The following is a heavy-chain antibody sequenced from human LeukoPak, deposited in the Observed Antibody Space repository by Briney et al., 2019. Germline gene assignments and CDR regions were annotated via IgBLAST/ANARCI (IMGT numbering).Heavy chain of an antibody. CDR3: ARGGGSYYYDSSGSWFDP. J-gene: IGHJ5*02. CDR1: GYTFTGYY. V-gene: IGHV1-2*02. Sequence: ASVKVSCKASGYTFTGYYMHWVRQAPGQGLEWMGWINPNSGGTNYAQKFQGRVTMTRDTSISTAYMELSRLRSDDTAVYHCARGGGSYYYDSSGSWFDPWGQGTLVTVSS. CDR2: INPNSGGT. D-gene: IGHD3-22*01.